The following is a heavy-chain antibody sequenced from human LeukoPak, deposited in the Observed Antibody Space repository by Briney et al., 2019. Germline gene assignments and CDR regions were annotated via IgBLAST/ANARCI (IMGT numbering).Heavy chain of an antibody. Sequence: GESLKISFQGSGYRFTSYWISWVRPMPGKGQERMGRIDPSGSYTNYSPSFQGHVTISADKSISTAYLQWSSLKASDTAMYYCARRALPPAYCGGDCFDAFDIWGQGTMVTVSS. V-gene: IGHV5-10-1*01. CDR3: ARRALPPAYCGGDCFDAFDI. CDR1: GYRFTSYW. D-gene: IGHD2-21*02. J-gene: IGHJ3*02. CDR2: IDPSGSYT.